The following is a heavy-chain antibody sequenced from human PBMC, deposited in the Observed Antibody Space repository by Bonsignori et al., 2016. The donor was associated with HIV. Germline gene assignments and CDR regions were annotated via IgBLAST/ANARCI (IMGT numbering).Heavy chain of an antibody. J-gene: IGHJ4*02. CDR2: ISSSSSTI. Sequence: WIRQPPGKGLEWVSYISSSSSTIYYADSVKGRFTISRDNAKNSLYLQMNSLRDEDTAVYYCATESPDFDYWGQGTLVTVSS. V-gene: IGHV3-48*02. CDR3: ATESPDFDY.